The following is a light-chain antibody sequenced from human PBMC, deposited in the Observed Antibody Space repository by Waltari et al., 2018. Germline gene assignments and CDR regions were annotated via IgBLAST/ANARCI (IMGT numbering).Light chain of an antibody. V-gene: IGLV1-47*01. Sequence: QSVLTQPPSASGTPGQRVTISCSGSSSNIGRSYVYWYQQLPGAAPKLLIYRNNQRPSGVPYRLSGSKSGTSASLAISGLRSEDEADYYCASWDDNLSGWVFGGGTKLTVL. CDR1: SSNIGRSY. J-gene: IGLJ3*02. CDR2: RNN. CDR3: ASWDDNLSGWV.